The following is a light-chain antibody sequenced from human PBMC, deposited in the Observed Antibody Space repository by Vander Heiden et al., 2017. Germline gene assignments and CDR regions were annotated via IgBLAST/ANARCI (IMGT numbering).Light chain of an antibody. CDR3: QSYDSGLGGYVV. V-gene: IGLV1-40*01. CDR2: TNT. CDR1: SSNIGAGYD. Sequence: QSVLTQPPSVSGAPGQRVTISCTGGSSNIGAGYDVHWYQQLPGTAPKLLIYTNTNRPSGVHDRFSGSKSGTSASLAITGLQAEDEADYYCQSYDSGLGGYVVFGGGTKLTVL. J-gene: IGLJ2*01.